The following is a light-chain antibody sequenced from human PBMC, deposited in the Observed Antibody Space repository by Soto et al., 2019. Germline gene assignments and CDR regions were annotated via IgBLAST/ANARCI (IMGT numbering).Light chain of an antibody. J-gene: IGLJ1*01. CDR3: SSYAGTYHLYF. CDR2: EVS. V-gene: IGLV2-8*01. Sequence: QSALTQPPSASGSPGQSVTISCTGTSSDVGAYNYVSWYQQHPGKAPKLMIYEVSKRPSGVPDRFSGSKSGNTASLTVSGLQAEAEADYSCSSYAGTYHLYFFGTGSKSPX. CDR1: SSDVGAYNY.